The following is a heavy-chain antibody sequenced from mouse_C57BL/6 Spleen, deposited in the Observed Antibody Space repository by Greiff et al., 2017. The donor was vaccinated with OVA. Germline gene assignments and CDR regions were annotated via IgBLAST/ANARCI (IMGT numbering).Heavy chain of an antibody. Sequence: QVQLQQPGTELVKPGASVKLSCKASGYTFTSYWMHWVKQRPGQGLEWIGNINPSNGGTNYNEKFKSKATLTVDKSSSPAYMQLSSLTSEDSAVDYCARADGNYYAMDYWGQGTSVTVSS. CDR1: GYTFTSYW. V-gene: IGHV1-53*01. CDR2: INPSNGGT. D-gene: IGHD2-1*01. CDR3: ARADGNYYAMDY. J-gene: IGHJ4*01.